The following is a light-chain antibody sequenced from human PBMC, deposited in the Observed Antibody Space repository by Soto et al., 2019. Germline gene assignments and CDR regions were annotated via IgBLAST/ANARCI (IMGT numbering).Light chain of an antibody. Sequence: QSALTQPPSASGSPGQSVTISCTGTSSDVGGYNYVSWYQQHPGKAPKLMIYEVSKRPSGVPDRFSGSKSGNTASLTVSRLQAEDEADYYCSSYAGSNNLVVFGGGTKLTVL. CDR3: SSYAGSNNLVV. J-gene: IGLJ2*01. V-gene: IGLV2-8*01. CDR1: SSDVGGYNY. CDR2: EVS.